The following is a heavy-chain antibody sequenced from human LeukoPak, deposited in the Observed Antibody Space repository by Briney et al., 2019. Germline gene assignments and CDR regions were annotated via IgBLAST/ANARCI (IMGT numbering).Heavy chain of an antibody. V-gene: IGHV1-8*01. D-gene: IGHD4-17*01. Sequence: ASVKVSCKASGYTFTSYDINWVRLATGQGLGWMGWMNPNSGNTGYAQKFQGRVTMTRNTSISTAYMELSSLRSEDTAVYYCARLTDDYGDYGQDYWGQGTLVTVSS. J-gene: IGHJ4*02. CDR2: MNPNSGNT. CDR1: GYTFTSYD. CDR3: ARLTDDYGDYGQDY.